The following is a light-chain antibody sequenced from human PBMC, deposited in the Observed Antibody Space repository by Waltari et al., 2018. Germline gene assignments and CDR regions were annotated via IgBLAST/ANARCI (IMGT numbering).Light chain of an antibody. V-gene: IGLV3-1*01. J-gene: IGLJ2*01. CDR2: EDS. Sequence: WYKQKSGQSPVRVIYEDSKRPSGIPERFSGSNSGNTATRTISGTQAMDEADYYCQTWDINTGIFGGGTKLTVL. CDR3: QTWDINTGI.